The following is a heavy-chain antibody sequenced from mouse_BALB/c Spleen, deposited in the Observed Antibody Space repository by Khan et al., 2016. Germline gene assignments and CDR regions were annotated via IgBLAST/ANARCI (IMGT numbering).Heavy chain of an antibody. Sequence: VRLQQSGAELVRSGASVKLSCTASVFNIKDYYMHWVKQRPEQGLEWIGWIDPENGDTEYAPKFQGKATMTADTSSNAAYLQFSRLTSEDSAVYYGNGICYGSGAYFDYWGQGTTLTVSS. V-gene: IGHV14-4*02. CDR3: NGICYGSGAYFDY. CDR1: VFNIKDYY. D-gene: IGHD1-1*01. CDR2: IDPENGDT. J-gene: IGHJ2*01.